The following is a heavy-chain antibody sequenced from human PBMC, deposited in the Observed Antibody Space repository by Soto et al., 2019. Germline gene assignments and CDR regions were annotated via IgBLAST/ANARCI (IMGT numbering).Heavy chain of an antibody. CDR3: SSEYSSSALFGDSGIDV. Sequence: GGSLRLSCAASGFTFSSYSMNWVRQAPGKGLEWVSSISSSSSYIYYAYSVKGRFTISRDNAKNSLYLQMNSLRAEDTAVYVFSSEYSSSALFGDSGIDVWGQGTTVTVSS. J-gene: IGHJ6*02. CDR2: ISSSSSYI. V-gene: IGHV3-21*01. CDR1: GFTFSSYS. D-gene: IGHD6-6*01.